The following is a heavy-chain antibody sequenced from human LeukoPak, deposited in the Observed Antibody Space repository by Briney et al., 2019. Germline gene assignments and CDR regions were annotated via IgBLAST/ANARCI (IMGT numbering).Heavy chain of an antibody. CDR1: GGSISSYY. D-gene: IGHD6-13*01. CDR3: ARLNIAAAGSPDFDY. Sequence: SETLSLTCTVSGGSISSYYWSWIRQPPGKGLEWIGYIYSSGSTNYNPSLKSRVTISVDRSKNQFSLKLSSVTAADTAVYYCARLNIAAAGSPDFDYWGQGTLVTVSS. V-gene: IGHV4-59*12. CDR2: IYSSGST. J-gene: IGHJ4*02.